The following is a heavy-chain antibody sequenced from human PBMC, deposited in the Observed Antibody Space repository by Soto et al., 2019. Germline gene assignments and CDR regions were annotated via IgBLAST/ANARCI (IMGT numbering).Heavy chain of an antibody. V-gene: IGHV3-23*01. CDR1: GFRFRTRA. CDR2: IRPGGDST. CDR3: TTHEEGAPWAGGFDS. Sequence: EVHLLESGGGLVQPGGSLRLSCAASGFRFRTRAMSWVRQAPGKGLEWVASIRPGGDSTYYADSVKGRFAVSRDNSNVTLYLQMDSLRVEDTAIYYCTTHEEGAPWAGGFDSWGQGTLVTVSS. D-gene: IGHD1-26*01. J-gene: IGHJ5*01.